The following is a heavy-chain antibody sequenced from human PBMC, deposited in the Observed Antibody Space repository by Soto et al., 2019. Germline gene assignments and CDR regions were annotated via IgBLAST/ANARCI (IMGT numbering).Heavy chain of an antibody. V-gene: IGHV3-15*07. CDR3: TTDAYSSHYYYYGMDV. D-gene: IGHD4-4*01. CDR1: GFTFSNAW. Sequence: GGSLRLSCAASGFTFSNAWMNWVRQAPGKGLEWVGRIKSKTDGGTTDYAAPVKGRFTISRDDSKNPLYLQMNSLKTEDTAVYYCTTDAYSSHYYYYGMDVWGQGTTVTVSS. J-gene: IGHJ6*02. CDR2: IKSKTDGGTT.